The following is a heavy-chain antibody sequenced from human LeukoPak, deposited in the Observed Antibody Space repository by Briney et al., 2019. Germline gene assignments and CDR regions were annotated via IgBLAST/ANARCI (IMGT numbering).Heavy chain of an antibody. D-gene: IGHD2-21*01. CDR1: GFMFNKYG. Sequence: GGSLRLSCVASGFMFNKYGMSWVRQAPGKGLEWVSVISGGGGRTYYGDSVKGRFTISRDNSKNTVYLQMNSLRAEDTAVYYCAKDVRDIVVLIDTYMYWGQGPLVTVSS. CDR3: AKDVRDIVVLIDTYMY. CDR2: ISGGGGRT. J-gene: IGHJ4*02. V-gene: IGHV3-23*01.